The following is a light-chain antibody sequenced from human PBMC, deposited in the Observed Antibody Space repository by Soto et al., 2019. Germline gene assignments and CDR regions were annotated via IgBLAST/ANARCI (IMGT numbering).Light chain of an antibody. J-gene: IGLJ1*01. CDR3: SSFTADNTQV. CDR2: DVS. Sequence: QSALTQPASVSGSPGQPLTISCAGSGSDVGGYNYVSWYQQHPGKAPKLIIYDVSSRPSGVSIRFSGSKSVNTASLTISGLQAEDEADYYCSSFTADNTQVXGTGTKITVL. CDR1: GSDVGGYNY. V-gene: IGLV2-14*03.